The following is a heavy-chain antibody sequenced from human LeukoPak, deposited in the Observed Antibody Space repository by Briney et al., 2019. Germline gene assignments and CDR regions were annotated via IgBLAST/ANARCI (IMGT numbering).Heavy chain of an antibody. Sequence: PGGSLRLSCTASGLTLSTAWMSWVRQAPGKGLEWVGRIRSKTEGGTRDYAAPVKGRFTISIDDSKNTLYLQMNSLTTGDTAVYYCAKYNIGWNFGSWGQGTLVTVSS. J-gene: IGHJ4*02. CDR3: AKYNIGWNFGS. D-gene: IGHD6-19*01. V-gene: IGHV3-15*01. CDR2: IRSKTEGGTR. CDR1: GLTLSTAW.